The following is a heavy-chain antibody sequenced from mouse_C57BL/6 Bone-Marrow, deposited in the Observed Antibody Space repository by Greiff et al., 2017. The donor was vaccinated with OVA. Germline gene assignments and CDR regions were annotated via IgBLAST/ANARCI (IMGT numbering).Heavy chain of an antibody. CDR3: ARDFYDGFPYAMDY. Sequence: EVMLVESEGGLVQPGRSMKLSCTASGFTFSDYYMAWVRQVPEKGLEWVANINYDGSSTYYLDSLKSRFIISRDNAKNILYLQMSSLKSEDTATYYCARDFYDGFPYAMDYWGQGTSVTVSS. D-gene: IGHD2-3*01. V-gene: IGHV5-16*01. J-gene: IGHJ4*01. CDR1: GFTFSDYY. CDR2: INYDGSST.